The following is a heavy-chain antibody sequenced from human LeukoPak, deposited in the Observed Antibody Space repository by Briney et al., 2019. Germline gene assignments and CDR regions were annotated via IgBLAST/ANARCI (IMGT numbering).Heavy chain of an antibody. D-gene: IGHD6-13*01. Sequence: SETLSLTCAVYGGSFSGYYWSWIRQPPGKGLEWIGEINHSGSTNYNPSLKSRVTISVDTSKNQFSLKLSSVTAADTAVYYCARGIAAAGNWFDPWGQGTLVTVSS. CDR2: INHSGST. V-gene: IGHV4-34*01. CDR3: ARGIAAAGNWFDP. CDR1: GGSFSGYY. J-gene: IGHJ5*02.